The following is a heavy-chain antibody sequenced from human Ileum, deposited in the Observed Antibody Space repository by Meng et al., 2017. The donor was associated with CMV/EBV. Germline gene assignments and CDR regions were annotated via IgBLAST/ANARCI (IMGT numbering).Heavy chain of an antibody. Sequence: GESLKISCAASGFVFGNYAMTWVRQPPGKGLEWVSRITGNGGVTNYADSVNGRFTISRDNSKNTLYLQMSSLRAEDSAVYYCATEGFDYWGQGSLVTVSS. V-gene: IGHV3-23*01. J-gene: IGHJ4*02. CDR2: ITGNGGVT. CDR1: GFVFGNYA. CDR3: ATEGFDY.